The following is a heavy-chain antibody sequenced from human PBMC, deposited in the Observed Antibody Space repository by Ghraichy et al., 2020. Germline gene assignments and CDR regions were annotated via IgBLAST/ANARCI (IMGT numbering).Heavy chain of an antibody. CDR2: INHSGST. CDR1: GGSFSGYY. V-gene: IGHV4-34*01. Sequence: SETLSLTCAVYGGSFSGYYWSWIRQPPGKGPEWIGEINHSGSTNYNPSLKSRVTISVDTSKNQFSLKLSSVTAADTAVYYCARGLAGSGWYGSDFDYWGQGTLVTVSS. D-gene: IGHD6-19*01. J-gene: IGHJ4*02. CDR3: ARGLAGSGWYGSDFDY.